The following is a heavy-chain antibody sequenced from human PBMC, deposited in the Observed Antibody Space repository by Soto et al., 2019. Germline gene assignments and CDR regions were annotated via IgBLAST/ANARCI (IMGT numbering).Heavy chain of an antibody. CDR1: GDSISSRSYY. CDR2: IYYSGST. Sequence: SETLSLTCTVTGDSISSRSYYWGWIRQPPGKGLEWIGSIYYSGSTYNNPSLRSRVSMSIDTSKDQFSLKLKSVTAADTALYFCARQRTSVVTQPYFEVWGPGPLVTVSS. V-gene: IGHV4-39*01. J-gene: IGHJ4*02. D-gene: IGHD2-21*02. CDR3: ARQRTSVVTQPYFEV.